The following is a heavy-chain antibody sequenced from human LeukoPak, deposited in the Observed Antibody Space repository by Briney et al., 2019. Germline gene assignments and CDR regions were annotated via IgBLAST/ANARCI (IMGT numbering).Heavy chain of an antibody. V-gene: IGHV4-34*01. CDR1: GGSISGYY. Sequence: SETLSLTCAVYGGSISGYYWSWIRQPPGKGLEWIGEINHSGSTNYNPSLKSRVTISVDTSKNQFSLKLSSVTAADTAVYYCARRFPTIDYDFWSGYPEKYNWFDPWGQGTLVTVSS. CDR3: ARRFPTIDYDFWSGYPEKYNWFDP. J-gene: IGHJ5*02. D-gene: IGHD3-3*01. CDR2: INHSGST.